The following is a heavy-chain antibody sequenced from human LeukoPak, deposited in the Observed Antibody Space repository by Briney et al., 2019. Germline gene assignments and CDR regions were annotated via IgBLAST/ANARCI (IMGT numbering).Heavy chain of an antibody. V-gene: IGHV4-59*01. D-gene: IGHD3-22*01. Sequence: SETLSLTCTVSGGSISSYYWSWIRQPPGKGLEWIGYIYYSGSTNYNPSLKSRVTISVDTSKNQFSLKLRSVTAADTAVYYCARVTGYMIEDYFDYWGQGTLVTVSS. CDR3: ARVTGYMIEDYFDY. J-gene: IGHJ4*02. CDR1: GGSISSYY. CDR2: IYYSGST.